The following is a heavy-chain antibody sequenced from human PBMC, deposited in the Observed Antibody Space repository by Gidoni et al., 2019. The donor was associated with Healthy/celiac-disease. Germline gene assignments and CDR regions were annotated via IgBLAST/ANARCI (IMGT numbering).Heavy chain of an antibody. Sequence: VQLQQWGAGLLKPSETLSLTCAVYGGSFSGYYWSWIRQPPGKGLEWIGEINHSGSTNYNPSLKSRGTISVDTSKNQFSLKLSSVTAADTAVYYCARGGDIVVVPAGRLYYFDYWGQGTLVTVSS. CDR2: INHSGST. D-gene: IGHD2-2*01. CDR3: ARGGDIVVVPAGRLYYFDY. V-gene: IGHV4-34*01. CDR1: GGSFSGYY. J-gene: IGHJ4*02.